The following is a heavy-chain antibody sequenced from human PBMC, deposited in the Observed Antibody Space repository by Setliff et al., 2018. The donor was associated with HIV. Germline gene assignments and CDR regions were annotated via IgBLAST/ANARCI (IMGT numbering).Heavy chain of an antibody. CDR2: ISGYDGVP. CDR1: GYMFKDYG. Sequence: GASVKVSCKTSGYMFKDYGISWVRQAPGQGLEWMGWISGYDGVPKFPQNMEDRVTMTTDTSTATVYMELRSLRSDDTAVYYCARSNLLRWPLPRDFDYYSSGSYGPDDIWGQGTMVTVSS. V-gene: IGHV1-18*01. D-gene: IGHD3-10*01. CDR3: ARSNLLRWPLPRDFDYYSSGSYGPDDI. J-gene: IGHJ3*02.